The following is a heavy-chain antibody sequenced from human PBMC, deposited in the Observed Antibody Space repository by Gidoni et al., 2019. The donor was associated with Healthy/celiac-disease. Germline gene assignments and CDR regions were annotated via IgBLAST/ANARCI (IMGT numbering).Heavy chain of an antibody. V-gene: IGHV3-23*01. J-gene: IGHJ4*02. Sequence: GFNFSSYAMSWVRQSPGKGVEWVSAISGSGGSTYYADSVKGRFTISRDNSKTQLYLQMNSLREEDTAVYYCAKMGSYYFQDYWGQGTLVTVSA. D-gene: IGHD1-26*01. CDR2: ISGSGGST. CDR1: GFNFSSYA. CDR3: AKMGSYYFQDY.